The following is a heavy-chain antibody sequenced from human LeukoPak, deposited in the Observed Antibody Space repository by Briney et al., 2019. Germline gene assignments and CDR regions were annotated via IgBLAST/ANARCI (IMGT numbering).Heavy chain of an antibody. Sequence: GGSLRLSCAASGFTFSNYGMHWVRQAPGKGLEWVALTWHDGGNKYYVDSVKGRFTISRDNSKNTLYLQMNSLRAEDTAVYYCARDKRGGGVVPAALFFDYWGQGTLVTVSS. J-gene: IGHJ4*02. D-gene: IGHD2-2*01. CDR3: ARDKRGGGVVPAALFFDY. CDR2: TWHDGGNK. CDR1: GFTFSNYG. V-gene: IGHV3-33*01.